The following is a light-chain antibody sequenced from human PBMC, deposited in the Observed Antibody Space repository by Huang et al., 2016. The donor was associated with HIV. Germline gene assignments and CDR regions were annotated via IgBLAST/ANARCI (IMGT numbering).Light chain of an antibody. CDR3: QQYGSSPYT. V-gene: IGKV3-20*01. Sequence: EIVLTQSPGTLSLSPGERATLSCRASQSVSSSYLAWYQQIPGQVPRLLIYAASTRATGIPARFSGSESGTDFTLTISRLEPEDVAVYYCQQYGSSPYTFGQGTKLEIK. J-gene: IGKJ2*01. CDR2: AAS. CDR1: QSVSSSY.